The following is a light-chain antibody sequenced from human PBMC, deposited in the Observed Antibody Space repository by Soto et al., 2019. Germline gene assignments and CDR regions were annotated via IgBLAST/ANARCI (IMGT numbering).Light chain of an antibody. V-gene: IGLV2-14*01. CDR2: DVS. CDR3: SSYTRSRTYA. J-gene: IGLJ1*01. Sequence: QSVRTQPASVSGSPGQSITISCTGTSSDVGGYNYVSWYQQHPGKAPKLMIYDVSNRPSGVSNRFSGSKSGNTASLTISGLQADDEADHHCSSYTRSRTYAFGTWTRSPT. CDR1: SSDVGGYNY.